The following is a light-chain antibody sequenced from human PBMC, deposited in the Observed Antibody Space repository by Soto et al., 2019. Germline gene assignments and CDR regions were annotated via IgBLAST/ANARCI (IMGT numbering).Light chain of an antibody. V-gene: IGLV2-14*01. CDR3: LSYTISNSWV. CDR2: EVS. J-gene: IGLJ3*02. CDR1: SSDIGNSNY. Sequence: QSVLTQPASVSGSPGQSITISCTGTSSDIGNSNYVSWYQQHPGKAPKLVIYEVSNRPSGLSNRFSGSKSGNTASLIISGLQAEDEANYYCLSYTISNSWVFGGGTKLTVL.